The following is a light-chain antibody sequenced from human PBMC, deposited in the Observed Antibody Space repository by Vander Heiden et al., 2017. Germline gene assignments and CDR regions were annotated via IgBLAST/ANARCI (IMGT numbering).Light chain of an antibody. CDR2: GNS. CDR3: QSYDSSLSGRGVV. Sequence: QSVLTQPPSVSGAPGQRVTISCTGSSSNIGAGYDVHWYQQLPGTAPNLLIYGNSNRPSGVPDRFSGSKSGTSASLAITGLQAEDEADDYCQSYDSSLSGRGVVFGGGTKLTVL. J-gene: IGLJ2*01. CDR1: SSNIGAGYD. V-gene: IGLV1-40*01.